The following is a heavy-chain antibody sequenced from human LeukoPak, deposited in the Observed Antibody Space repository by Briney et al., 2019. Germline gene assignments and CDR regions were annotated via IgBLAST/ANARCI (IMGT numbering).Heavy chain of an antibody. CDR2: IIPIFGTA. Sequence: SVKVSCKASGGTFSSYAIGWVRQAPGQGLEWMGGIIPIFGTANYAQKFQGRVTITADKSTSTAYMELSSLRSEDTAVYYCARVSSGSYLVDYWGQGTLVTVSS. CDR1: GGTFSSYA. CDR3: ARVSSGSYLVDY. J-gene: IGHJ4*02. D-gene: IGHD1-26*01. V-gene: IGHV1-69*06.